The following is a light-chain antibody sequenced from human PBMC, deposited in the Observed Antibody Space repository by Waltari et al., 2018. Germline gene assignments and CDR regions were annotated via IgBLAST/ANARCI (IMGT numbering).Light chain of an antibody. J-gene: IGLJ2*01. CDR3: CSYGDTGTVI. Sequence: QSALTQPASVSGSPGQSITLSCSGVCSDTGIAHLLSWYQQHPDTTPKLIVYETTKRPSGVSHRFSGSKSANTASLTISGLQAEDEAEYYCCSYGDTGTVIFGGGTKLTVL. CDR1: CSDTGIAHL. CDR2: ETT. V-gene: IGLV2-23*02.